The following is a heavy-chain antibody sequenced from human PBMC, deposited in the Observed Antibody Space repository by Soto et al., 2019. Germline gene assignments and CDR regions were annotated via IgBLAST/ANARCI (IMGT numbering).Heavy chain of an antibody. CDR3: ARRSNGWFDP. V-gene: IGHV3-48*01. J-gene: IGHJ5*02. Sequence: DVQLVESGGGLVQPGGSLRLSWAASGFTFSSYSRNWVRQAPGKGLEWFSYISGGSTTIYYADSVKGRFTISRDNAKNSLYLQMNSLRAEDTAVYYCARRSNGWFDPWGQGTLVTVSS. CDR2: ISGGSTTI. CDR1: GFTFSSYS. D-gene: IGHD3-16*01.